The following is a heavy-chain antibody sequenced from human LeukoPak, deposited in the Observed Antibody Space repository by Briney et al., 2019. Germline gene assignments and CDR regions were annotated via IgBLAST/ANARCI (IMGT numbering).Heavy chain of an antibody. Sequence: PAGTLRLSCAASGFTFSSYGMHWVRQAPGKGLEWVAVISYDGSNKYYADSVKGRFTISRDNAKNSLYLQMNSLRAEDTAVYYCARDYISKVGFPYWGQGTLVTVSS. D-gene: IGHD3-10*01. CDR2: ISYDGSNK. V-gene: IGHV3-30*03. J-gene: IGHJ4*02. CDR3: ARDYISKVGFPY. CDR1: GFTFSSYG.